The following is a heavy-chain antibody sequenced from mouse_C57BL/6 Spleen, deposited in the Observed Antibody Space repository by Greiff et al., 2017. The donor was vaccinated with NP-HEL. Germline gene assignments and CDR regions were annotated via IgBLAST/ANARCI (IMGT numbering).Heavy chain of an antibody. CDR1: GYAFSSSW. J-gene: IGHJ4*01. V-gene: IGHV1-82*01. CDR2: IYPGDGDT. CDR3: AMTADYAMDY. Sequence: QVQLKESGPELVKPGASVKISCKASGYAFSSSWMNWVKQRPGKGLEWIGRIYPGDGDTNYNGKFKGKATLTADKSSSTAYMQLSSLTSEDSAVYFCAMTADYAMDYWGQGTSVTVSS.